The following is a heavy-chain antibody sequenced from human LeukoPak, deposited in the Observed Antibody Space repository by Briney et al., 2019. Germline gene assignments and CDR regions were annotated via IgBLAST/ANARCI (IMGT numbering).Heavy chain of an antibody. D-gene: IGHD3-10*01. CDR1: GGSFSGYY. CDR2: INHSGST. Sequence: SETLSFTCAVYGGSFSGYYWSWIRQPPGKGLEWIGEINHSGSTNYNPSLKSRVTISVDTSKNQFSLKLSSVTAADTAVYYCAGYYYGSGSPIKDYWGQGTLVTVSS. V-gene: IGHV4-34*01. CDR3: AGYYYGSGSPIKDY. J-gene: IGHJ4*02.